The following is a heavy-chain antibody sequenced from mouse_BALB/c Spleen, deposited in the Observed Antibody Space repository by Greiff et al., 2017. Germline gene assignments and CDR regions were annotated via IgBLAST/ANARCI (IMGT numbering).Heavy chain of an antibody. CDR2: IWTGGGT. D-gene: IGHD2-10*01. Sequence: VQLVESGPGLVAPSQSLSITCTVSGFSLTSYDISWIRQPPGKGLEWLGVIWTGGGTNYNSAFMSRLSISKDNSKSQVFLKMNSLQTDDTAIYYCVRASYDGNYAWFAYWGQGTLVTVSA. V-gene: IGHV2-9-2*01. J-gene: IGHJ3*01. CDR1: GFSLTSYD. CDR3: VRASYDGNYAWFAY.